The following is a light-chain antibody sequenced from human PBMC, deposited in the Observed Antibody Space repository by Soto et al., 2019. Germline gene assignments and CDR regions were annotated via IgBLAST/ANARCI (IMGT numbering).Light chain of an antibody. CDR1: QIISNY. V-gene: IGKV1-39*01. J-gene: IGKJ2*01. CDR3: KQSHSTPYT. CDR2: ATS. Sequence: DIQMTQSPSSLSASVGDRVTITCRASQIISNYLNWYQQKPGKAPKLLIYATSSLQSGVPSSFSGSGSGTDFTLTISSLQPEDFATYYCKQSHSTPYTFGQGTTLEIK.